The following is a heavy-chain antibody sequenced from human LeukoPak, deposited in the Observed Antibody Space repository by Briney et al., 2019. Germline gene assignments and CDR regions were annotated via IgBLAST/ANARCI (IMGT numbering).Heavy chain of an antibody. CDR2: RSPCGGMT. V-gene: IGHV3-23*01. CDR1: GFTLSSHG. D-gene: IGHD3-22*01. CDR3: AKGGQITMIAVVIPDYFDY. Sequence: GRTLTLSCAASGFTLSSHGMHWVCQPPRTGRALVSGRSPCGGMTHYKHSLQDRLPISRDDSKTTVSLQMNSLRAKDTAVYYYAKGGQITMIAVVIPDYFDYWGQGTLVTVSS. J-gene: IGHJ4*02.